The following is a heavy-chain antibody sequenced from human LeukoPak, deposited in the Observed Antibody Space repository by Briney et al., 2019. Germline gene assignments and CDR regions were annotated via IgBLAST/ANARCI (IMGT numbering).Heavy chain of an antibody. Sequence: SSVKVSCKASGYNFNNYCVSWVRQAPGQGLEWMGWVSAKTGNTKYAQKVQGKVTITTDTSTPSAYMQLRSLASDDTAVYYCARGSYPCSPGTDVWSQGTTVTV. CDR2: VSAKTGNT. CDR1: GYNFNNYC. CDR3: ARGSYPCSPGTDV. D-gene: IGHD1-14*01. V-gene: IGHV1-18*01. J-gene: IGHJ6*02.